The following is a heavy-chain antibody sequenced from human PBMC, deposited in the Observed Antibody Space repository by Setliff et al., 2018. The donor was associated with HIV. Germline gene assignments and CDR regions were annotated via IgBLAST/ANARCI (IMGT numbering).Heavy chain of an antibody. Sequence: GASVKVSCKASGYTFTSYAMHWVRKAPGQRLEWMGWINAGNGNTKYSQKFQGRVTITRDTSASTAYMELSSLRSEDTAVYYCARGGALLGYYYGSGSYPPDAFDIWGQGTMVTVSS. J-gene: IGHJ3*02. CDR1: GYTFTSYA. V-gene: IGHV1-3*01. CDR3: ARGGALLGYYYGSGSYPPDAFDI. D-gene: IGHD3-10*01. CDR2: INAGNGNT.